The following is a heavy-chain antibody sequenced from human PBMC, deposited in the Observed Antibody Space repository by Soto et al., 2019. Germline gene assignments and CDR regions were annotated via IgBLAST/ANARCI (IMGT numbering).Heavy chain of an antibody. D-gene: IGHD6-19*01. J-gene: IGHJ6*02. Sequence: QVQLVQSGAEVKKAGSSVKVSCKASGGTLNTNAISWVRQAPGQGLEWMGAIIPMFGSPKYAQKFLGRVTITADNPTSTIYMEMITLTSADTAVYYCARGGFVAGLYNAMDAWGQGTPVAVSS. CDR1: GGTLNTNA. CDR3: ARGGFVAGLYNAMDA. CDR2: IIPMFGSP. V-gene: IGHV1-69*06.